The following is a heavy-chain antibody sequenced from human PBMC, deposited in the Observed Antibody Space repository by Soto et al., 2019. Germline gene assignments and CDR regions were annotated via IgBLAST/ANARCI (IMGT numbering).Heavy chain of an antibody. J-gene: IGHJ4*02. Sequence: QVQLVQSGAEVKEPGASVKVSCKASGYTFSTYGISWVRQAPGQGLEWMGWISPYNGDTYHAQNLQGRVTMTTDTSTSTAYMELRRLRSDDTAIYYCAREYCTSSSCYLPDYWGQGTLLTVSS. CDR3: AREYCTSSSCYLPDY. CDR2: ISPYNGDT. V-gene: IGHV1-18*01. CDR1: GYTFSTYG. D-gene: IGHD2-2*01.